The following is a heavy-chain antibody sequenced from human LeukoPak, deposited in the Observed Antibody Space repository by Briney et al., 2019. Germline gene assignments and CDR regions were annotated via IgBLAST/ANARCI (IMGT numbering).Heavy chain of an antibody. D-gene: IGHD5-18*01. CDR2: IKQDGSVK. J-gene: IGHJ4*02. CDR1: GFTFSSYW. Sequence: GGSLRLSCAASGFTFSSYWMTWVRQAPGKGLEWVANIKQDGSVKYYVDSVKGRFTISRDNAKNSLYLQMNSLRAEDTAVYYCARETVDTAFDYWGQGTLVTVSS. V-gene: IGHV3-7*01. CDR3: ARETVDTAFDY.